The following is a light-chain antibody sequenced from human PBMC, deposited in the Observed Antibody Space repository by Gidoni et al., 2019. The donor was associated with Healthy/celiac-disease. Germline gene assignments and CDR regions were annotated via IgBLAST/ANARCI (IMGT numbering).Light chain of an antibody. CDR2: DAS. CDR3: QQRSNWPPIT. V-gene: IGKV3-11*01. Sequence: IVSTQSPATLSLSPGERATLSCRASQSVSSYLAWYQQKPGQAPRLLIYDASNRATGIPARFRGSGSGADFTLTISSLEPEDFAVYYCQQRSNWPPITFGQGTRLEIK. J-gene: IGKJ5*01. CDR1: QSVSSY.